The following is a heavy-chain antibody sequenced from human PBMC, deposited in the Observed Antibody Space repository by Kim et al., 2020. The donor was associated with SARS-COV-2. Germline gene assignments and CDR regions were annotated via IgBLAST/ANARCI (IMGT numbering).Heavy chain of an antibody. CDR3: ARALPLTGSEPLHGLYYYYGMDV. Sequence: GGSLRLSCAASGFTFSSYGMHWVRQAPGKGLEWVAVIWYDGSNKYYADSVKGRFTISRDNSKNTLYLQMNSLRAEDTAVYYCARALPLTGSEPLHGLYYYYGMDVWGQGTTVTVSS. CDR1: GFTFSSYG. CDR2: IWYDGSNK. V-gene: IGHV3-33*01. D-gene: IGHD3-10*01. J-gene: IGHJ6*02.